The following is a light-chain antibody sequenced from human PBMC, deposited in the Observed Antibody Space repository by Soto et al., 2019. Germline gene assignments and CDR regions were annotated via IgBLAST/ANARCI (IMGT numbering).Light chain of an antibody. CDR3: QQRSNSPFT. V-gene: IGKV3-11*01. CDR2: DAS. J-gene: IGKJ3*01. CDR1: QSFSSY. Sequence: VLTQAPGSLSLSPGERATLACGASQSFSSYLAWYQQKPGQAPRRLIYDASNRATGIPARYSGSGSGTDFTLTISSLEPEDFAVYYCQQRSNSPFTFGPGTKVDIK.